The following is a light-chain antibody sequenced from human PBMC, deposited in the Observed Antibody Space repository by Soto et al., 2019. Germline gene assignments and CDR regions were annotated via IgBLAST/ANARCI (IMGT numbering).Light chain of an antibody. CDR3: KQYNSYST. Sequence: IQMTQSPSTLSASVGDRVTITCRARQSISSWLAWYQQKPGKAPKLLIYDASSLESGVPSRFSGSGSGTEFTLTISSLQPDDVATYYCKQYNSYSTFGQGTKLEIK. V-gene: IGKV1-5*01. J-gene: IGKJ2*01. CDR2: DAS. CDR1: QSISSW.